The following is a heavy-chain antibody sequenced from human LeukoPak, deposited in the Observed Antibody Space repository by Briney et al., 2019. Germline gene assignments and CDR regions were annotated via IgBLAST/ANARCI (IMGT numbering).Heavy chain of an antibody. CDR3: ARGLRGGMATNLDH. V-gene: IGHV4-59*08. J-gene: IGHJ4*02. CDR1: GGSISSYY. D-gene: IGHD5-24*01. Sequence: PSETLSLTCTVSGGSISSYYWSWIRQPPGKGLEWIGYIYYSGSTNYNPSLKSRVTISVDTSKNQFSLKLSPVTAADTAVYYCARGLRGGMATNLDHWGQGTLVTVSS. CDR2: IYYSGST.